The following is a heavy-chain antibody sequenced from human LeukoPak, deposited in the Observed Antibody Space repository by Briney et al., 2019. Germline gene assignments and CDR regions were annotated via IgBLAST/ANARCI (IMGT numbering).Heavy chain of an antibody. D-gene: IGHD3-10*01. CDR2: ISYDGSNK. V-gene: IGHV3-30*18. Sequence: GRSLRLSCAASGFTFSSYGMHWVRQAPGKGLGWVAVISYDGSNKYYADSVKGRFTISRDNSKNTLYLQMNSLRAEDTAVYYCAKSWGVRGPNWFDPWGQGTLVTVSS. CDR3: AKSWGVRGPNWFDP. CDR1: GFTFSSYG. J-gene: IGHJ5*02.